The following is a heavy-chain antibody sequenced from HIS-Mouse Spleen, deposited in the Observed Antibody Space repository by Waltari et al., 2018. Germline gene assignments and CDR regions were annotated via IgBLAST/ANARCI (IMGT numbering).Heavy chain of an antibody. J-gene: IGHJ2*01. CDR2: IYYSGST. D-gene: IGHD6-13*01. CDR1: GGSISSSSYC. Sequence: QLQLQESGPGLVKPSETLSLTCTVSGGSISSSSYCWCWIRQPPGKGLEWIGSIYYSGSTYYNPALTSRVTISVDTSKNQFSLKLSSVTAADTAVYYCAREIPYSSSWYDWYFDLWGRGTLVTVSS. V-gene: IGHV4-39*07. CDR3: AREIPYSSSWYDWYFDL.